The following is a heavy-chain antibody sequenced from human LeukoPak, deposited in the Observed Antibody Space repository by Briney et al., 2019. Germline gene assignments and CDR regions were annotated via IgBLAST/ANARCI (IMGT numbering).Heavy chain of an antibody. CDR3: ARAMT. Sequence: GGSLRLSCAASGFSFSNYGMSWVRQAPGKGLEWVANIKPDGSDKAYVDSVKGRFTISRDNTKNSLYLQMSSLRAEDTAVYYCARAMTWGQGTLVSVSS. CDR2: IKPDGSDK. CDR1: GFSFSNYG. J-gene: IGHJ5*02. V-gene: IGHV3-7*01.